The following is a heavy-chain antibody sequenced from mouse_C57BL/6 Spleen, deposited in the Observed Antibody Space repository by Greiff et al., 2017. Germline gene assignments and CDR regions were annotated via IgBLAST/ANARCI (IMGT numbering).Heavy chain of an antibody. CDR1: GYTFTSYW. V-gene: IGHV1-52*01. CDR2: IDPSDSET. CDR3: ARRGLPYAMDY. J-gene: IGHJ4*01. Sequence: QVQLQQPGAELVRPGSSVKLSCKASGYTFTSYWMHWVKQRPIQGLEWIGNIDPSDSETHYNQKFKDKATLTVDKSSSTAYMQLSSLTSEDSAVYCCARRGLPYAMDYWGQGTSVTVSS. D-gene: IGHD6-1*01.